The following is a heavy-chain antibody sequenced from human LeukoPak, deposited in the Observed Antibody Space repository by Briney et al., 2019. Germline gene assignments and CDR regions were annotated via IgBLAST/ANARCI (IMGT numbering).Heavy chain of an antibody. V-gene: IGHV3-30*18. CDR2: ISYDESNK. J-gene: IGHJ4*02. Sequence: GGSLRLSCAPSGFTFSSYGMHWVRQAPGKGLEWVAVISYDESNKQYADSVKGRFTISRDNSKNTLYPQMNSLRAGDTAVYYCAKDYFSVTYYDFWSGFGDYWGQGTLVTVSS. CDR1: GFTFSSYG. D-gene: IGHD3-3*01. CDR3: AKDYFSVTYYDFWSGFGDY.